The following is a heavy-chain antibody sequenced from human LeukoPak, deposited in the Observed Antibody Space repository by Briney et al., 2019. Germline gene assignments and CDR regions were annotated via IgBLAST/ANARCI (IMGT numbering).Heavy chain of an antibody. D-gene: IGHD4-17*01. CDR3: AREPNFMTPVTTGGRGNFAY. V-gene: IGHV4-34*01. CDR1: GGSFSGYY. Sequence: SETLSLTCAVYGGSFSGYYWSWIRQPPGKGLEWVGEINHSGSTNYNPSLKSRVTISVDTSKNQFSLRLSSVTAADTAVYYCAREPNFMTPVTTGGRGNFAYWGQGTLVTVSS. CDR2: INHSGST. J-gene: IGHJ4*02.